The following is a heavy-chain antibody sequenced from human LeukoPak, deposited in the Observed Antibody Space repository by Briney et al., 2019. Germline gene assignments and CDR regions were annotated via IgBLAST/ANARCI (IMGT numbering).Heavy chain of an antibody. Sequence: PGGSLRLSCAASGFPFSSYVMHWVRQAPGKGLEWVSFTSYDGSNKYYADSVKGRFTISRDNFKNTLDLQMNSLRTEDTAMYYCARGDDSSGYFYSYFDYWGQGTLVTVSS. V-gene: IGHV3-30-3*01. D-gene: IGHD3-22*01. CDR2: TSYDGSNK. J-gene: IGHJ4*02. CDR3: ARGDDSSGYFYSYFDY. CDR1: GFPFSSYV.